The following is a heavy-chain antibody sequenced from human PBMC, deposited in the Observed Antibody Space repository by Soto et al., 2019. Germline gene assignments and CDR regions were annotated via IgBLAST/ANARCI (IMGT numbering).Heavy chain of an antibody. Sequence: PSETLSLTCTVSGDSISSDYYYWTWIRQPPGKGLEWIGYIFHSGSTYYNPSLKSRLTLSLDTSKNQLSLKLSSVTAADTAVYYCARDLGPDYYDSSDHFPYYGTDVWGQGSKVTVSS. J-gene: IGHJ6*02. CDR2: IFHSGST. V-gene: IGHV4-30-4*01. CDR1: GDSISSDYYY. CDR3: ARDLGPDYYDSSDHFPYYGTDV. D-gene: IGHD3-22*01.